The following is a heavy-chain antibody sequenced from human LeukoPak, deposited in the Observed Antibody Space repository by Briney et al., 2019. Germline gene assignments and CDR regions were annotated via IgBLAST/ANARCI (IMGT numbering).Heavy chain of an antibody. V-gene: IGHV1-24*01. CDR2: FNPEDGET. J-gene: IGHJ4*02. CDR3: ATDGAGDYLNH. Sequence: ASVKVSCTASGYTFTSYGISWVRQAPGQGLEWMGGFNPEDGETFYAQKFQGRVNMTEDTSTDTAYMELSSLSYDDTAVYYCATDGAGDYLNHWGQGTLVTVSS. CDR1: GYTFTSYG. D-gene: IGHD4-17*01.